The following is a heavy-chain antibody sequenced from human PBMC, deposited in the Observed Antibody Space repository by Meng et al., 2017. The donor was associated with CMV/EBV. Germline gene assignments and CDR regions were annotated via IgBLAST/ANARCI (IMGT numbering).Heavy chain of an antibody. V-gene: IGHV4-34*01. Sequence: QVQLQRWGAGLLKPSETLSLTGAVYGGSFRGYYWSGIRQPPGKGLEWIGEINHSGSTNYNPSLKSRVTISVDTSKNQFSLKLSSVTAADTAVYYCASRDYSNHYYFDYWGQGTLVTVSS. CDR3: ASRDYSNHYYFDY. CDR2: INHSGST. CDR1: GGSFRGYY. D-gene: IGHD4-11*01. J-gene: IGHJ4*02.